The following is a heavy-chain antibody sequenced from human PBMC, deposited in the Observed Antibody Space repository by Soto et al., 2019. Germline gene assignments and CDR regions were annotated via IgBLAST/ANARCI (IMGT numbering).Heavy chain of an antibody. D-gene: IGHD3-22*01. J-gene: IGHJ5*02. CDR2: ISDSATTM. CDR1: GFTFSDYY. CDR3: ARYTAFISSGLFNP. Sequence: VGSLRLSCAASGFTFSDYYMSWISQAPGKGLEWISHISDSATTMHYADSVKGRFTISRDNARKSLFLHMNSLRAEDTAVYYCARYTAFISSGLFNPWGQGTLVTVSS. V-gene: IGHV3-11*01.